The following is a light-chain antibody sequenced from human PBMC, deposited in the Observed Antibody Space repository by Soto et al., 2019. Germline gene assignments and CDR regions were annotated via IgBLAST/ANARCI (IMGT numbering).Light chain of an antibody. V-gene: IGKV4-1*01. CDR3: QQYNNWPPTWT. J-gene: IGKJ1*01. CDR2: WAS. CDR1: QSVLYSSNNKNY. Sequence: DIVMTQSPDSLAVSLGERATINCKSSQSVLYSSNNKNYLAWYQQKPGQPPKLLIYWASTRESGVPDRFRGSGSGTDFTLTITSLQAEDVAVYYCQQYNNWPPTWTFGQGTKVEIK.